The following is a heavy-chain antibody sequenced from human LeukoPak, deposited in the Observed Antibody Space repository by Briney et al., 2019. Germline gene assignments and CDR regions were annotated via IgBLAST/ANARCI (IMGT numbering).Heavy chain of an antibody. J-gene: IGHJ4*02. CDR3: AREEQHQRGRHFEY. CDR1: GYTFTSYY. Sequence: ASVKVSCKASGYTFTSYYVHWVRQAPGPGLEWMGWINPNSGTNYAQNFQGRVTMTRDTSISTAYMELSRVISDDTAVYYCAREEQHQRGRHFEYWGQGTLVTVSS. V-gene: IGHV1-2*02. D-gene: IGHD6-13*01. CDR2: INPNSGT.